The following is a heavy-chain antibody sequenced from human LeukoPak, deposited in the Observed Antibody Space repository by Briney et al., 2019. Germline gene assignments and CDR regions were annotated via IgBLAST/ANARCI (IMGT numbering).Heavy chain of an antibody. CDR3: ARDPAILEWLSTYYYYGMDV. CDR2: ISAYNGNT. D-gene: IGHD3-3*01. CDR1: GYTFTSYG. Sequence: ASVKVSCTASGYTFTSYGISWVRQAPGQGLEWMGWISAYNGNTNYAQKLQGRVTMTTDTSTSTAYMELRSLRSDDTAVYYCARDPAILEWLSTYYYYGMDVWGQGTTVTVSS. V-gene: IGHV1-18*01. J-gene: IGHJ6*02.